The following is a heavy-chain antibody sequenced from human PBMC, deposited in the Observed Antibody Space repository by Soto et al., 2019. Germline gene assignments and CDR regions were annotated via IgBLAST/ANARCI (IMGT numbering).Heavy chain of an antibody. CDR2: IHAGNGNT. D-gene: IGHD2-15*01. CDR3: ARGVAFLDY. J-gene: IGHJ4*02. CDR1: GYTFSSYA. V-gene: IGHV1-3*01. Sequence: VSVKVSCKASGYTFSSYAIHWVRQAPGQGLEWMGWIHAGNGNTKYSQSFQGRVTISRDTSATTAYMELNSLRSEDTAVYCCARGVAFLDYWGQGTLVTVSS.